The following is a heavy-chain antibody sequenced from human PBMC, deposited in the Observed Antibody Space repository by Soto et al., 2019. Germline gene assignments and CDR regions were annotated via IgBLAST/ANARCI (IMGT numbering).Heavy chain of an antibody. V-gene: IGHV3-21*01. Sequence: PGGSLRLSCAASGFTFSSYSMNWVRQAPGKGLEWVSSISSSSSYIYYADSVKGRFTISRDNAKNSLYLQMNSLRAEDTAVYYCAIDLPVVAGTDAFDIWGQGTMVTVSS. CDR2: ISSSSSYI. D-gene: IGHD6-19*01. J-gene: IGHJ3*02. CDR3: AIDLPVVAGTDAFDI. CDR1: GFTFSSYS.